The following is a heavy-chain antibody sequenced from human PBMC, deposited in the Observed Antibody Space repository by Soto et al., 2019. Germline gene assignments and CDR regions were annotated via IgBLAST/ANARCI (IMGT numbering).Heavy chain of an antibody. Sequence: QVQLQQSGPGLVKPSQTLSFTCAISGDSVSSNSATWNWIRQSPSRGLQWLGRTYYRSTWYYDYAESVKSRITINPNTSKNQFSLQLISVTPEDTAVYYCARSITGSAYFDYWGQGTLVTVSS. J-gene: IGHJ4*02. V-gene: IGHV6-1*01. CDR2: TYYRSTWYY. CDR1: GDSVSSNSAT. D-gene: IGHD3-10*01. CDR3: ARSITGSAYFDY.